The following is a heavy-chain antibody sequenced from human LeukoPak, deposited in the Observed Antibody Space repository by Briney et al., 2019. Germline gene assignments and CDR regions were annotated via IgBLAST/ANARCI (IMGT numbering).Heavy chain of an antibody. Sequence: GASVKVSCKASGYTFTSYGISWVRQAPGQGLEWMGWISAYNGNTNYAQKLQGRVTMTTDTSTSTAYMELRSLRSDDTAVYYCARKSCTNGVCYCDYWGQGTLVTVSS. CDR2: ISAYNGNT. CDR3: ARKSCTNGVCYCDY. V-gene: IGHV1-18*01. D-gene: IGHD2-8*01. J-gene: IGHJ4*02. CDR1: GYTFTSYG.